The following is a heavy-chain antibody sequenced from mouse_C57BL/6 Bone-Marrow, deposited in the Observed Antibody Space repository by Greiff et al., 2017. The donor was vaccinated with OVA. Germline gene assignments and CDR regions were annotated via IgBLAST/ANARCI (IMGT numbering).Heavy chain of an antibody. J-gene: IGHJ3*01. V-gene: IGHV1-19*01. Sequence: EVQGVESGPVLVKPGASVKMSCKASGYTFTDYYMNWVKQSHGKSLEWIGVINPYNGGTSSNQKLKGKATLTVDKSSSTAYMELNSLTSEDSAVYYCARIKSNYVPWFADWGQGTLVTVSA. D-gene: IGHD2-5*01. CDR3: ARIKSNYVPWFAD. CDR2: INPYNGGT. CDR1: GYTFTDYY.